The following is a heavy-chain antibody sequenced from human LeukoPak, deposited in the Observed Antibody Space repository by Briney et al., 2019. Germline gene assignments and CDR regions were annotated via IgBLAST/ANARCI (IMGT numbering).Heavy chain of an antibody. D-gene: IGHD2-21*02. J-gene: IGHJ4*02. V-gene: IGHV4-34*01. CDR1: GGSFSGYY. CDR2: INHSGST. CDR3: ARDPSIVVVTGNDY. Sequence: PSETLSLTCAVYGGSFSGYYWSWIRQPPGKGLEWIGEINHSGSTNYNPSLKSRVTISVDTSKNQFSLKLSSVTAADTAVYYCARDPSIVVVTGNDYWGQGTLVTVSS.